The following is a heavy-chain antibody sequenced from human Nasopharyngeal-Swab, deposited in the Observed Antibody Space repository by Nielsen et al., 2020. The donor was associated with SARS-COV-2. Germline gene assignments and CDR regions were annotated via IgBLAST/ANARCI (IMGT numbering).Heavy chain of an antibody. D-gene: IGHD1-7*01. Sequence: PGKGLEWIGSIYYSGSTYYNPSLKSRVTISVDTSKNQFSLKLSSVTAADTAVYYCARCMTGTTGGWFDPWGQGTLVTVSS. CDR3: ARCMTGTTGGWFDP. CDR2: IYYSGST. J-gene: IGHJ5*02. V-gene: IGHV4-39*07.